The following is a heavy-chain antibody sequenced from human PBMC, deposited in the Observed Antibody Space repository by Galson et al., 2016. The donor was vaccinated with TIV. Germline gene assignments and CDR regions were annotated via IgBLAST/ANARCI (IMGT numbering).Heavy chain of an antibody. J-gene: IGHJ5*02. Sequence: SVKVSCKASGYSFSRHALNWVRQAPGQGLEWMGWINTNTGNPMYAQGFTGRFFFSLDTSVSTAYLPISSLKAEDTAVYYCARDRYCSSVSCSFDNNWFDPWGQGTLVTVSS. CDR2: INTNTGNP. V-gene: IGHV7-4-1*02. D-gene: IGHD2-2*01. CDR3: ARDRYCSSVSCSFDNNWFDP. CDR1: GYSFSRHA.